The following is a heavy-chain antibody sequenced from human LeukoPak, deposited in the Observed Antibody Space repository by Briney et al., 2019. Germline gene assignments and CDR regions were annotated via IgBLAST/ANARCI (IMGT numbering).Heavy chain of an antibody. CDR1: NGSISSYY. CDR2: IDYSGNT. V-gene: IGHV4-59*01. D-gene: IGHD3-16*01. Sequence: SETLSLTCTVSNGSISSYYWSWIRQPPRKRPEWIGYIDYSGNTHFNPSLRSRSTMSLDTSMRQFFLRLSSVTAADSAVYFCARGDYIRGNIHYNAEYFQHWGQDIPDPVSS. J-gene: IGHJ1*01. CDR3: ARGDYIRGNIHYNAEYFQH.